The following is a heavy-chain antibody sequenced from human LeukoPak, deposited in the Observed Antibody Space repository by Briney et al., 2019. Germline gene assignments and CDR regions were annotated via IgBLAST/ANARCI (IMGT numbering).Heavy chain of an antibody. Sequence: SETLSLTCTVSGGSISSYYWSWIRQPPGKGLEWIGYIYYSGSTNYNPSLKSRVTISVDTSKNQFSLKLSSVTAADTAVCYCARTQGYCSGGSCYYYYGMDVWGKGTTVTVSS. CDR1: GGSISSYY. CDR2: IYYSGST. V-gene: IGHV4-59*01. D-gene: IGHD2-15*01. CDR3: ARTQGYCSGGSCYYYYGMDV. J-gene: IGHJ6*04.